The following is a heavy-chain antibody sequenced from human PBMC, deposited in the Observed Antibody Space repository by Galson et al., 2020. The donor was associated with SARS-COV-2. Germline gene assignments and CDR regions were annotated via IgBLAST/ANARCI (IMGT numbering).Heavy chain of an antibody. CDR1: GFTFRSYA. V-gene: IGHV3-30*04. CDR3: ARPSRGAYTDYLDS. Sequence: GGSLRLYCTASGFTFRSYAMHWVRQAPGAGLERLAIISYDGSSQYYADSVTGRFTISRDNSGNTLFLQMNSLSAEDTAMYYCARPSRGAYTDYLDSWGQGALVTVSA. D-gene: IGHD3-16*01. CDR2: ISYDGSSQ. J-gene: IGHJ4*02.